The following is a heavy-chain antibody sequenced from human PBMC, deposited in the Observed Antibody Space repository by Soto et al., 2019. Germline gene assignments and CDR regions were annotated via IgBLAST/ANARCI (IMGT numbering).Heavy chain of an antibody. V-gene: IGHV1-18*01. CDR1: GYTFTNYD. Sequence: GASVKVSCKASGYTFTNYDINWVRQAPGQGLEWMGWISAYNGNTNYAQKLQGRVTMTTDTSTSTAYMELRSLRSDDTAVYYCARVPPYSSSWYFDLWGRGTLVTVSS. J-gene: IGHJ2*01. D-gene: IGHD6-13*01. CDR3: ARVPPYSSSWYFDL. CDR2: ISAYNGNT.